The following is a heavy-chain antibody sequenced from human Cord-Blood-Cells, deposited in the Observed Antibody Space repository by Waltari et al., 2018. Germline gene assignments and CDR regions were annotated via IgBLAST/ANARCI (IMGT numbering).Heavy chain of an antibody. J-gene: IGHJ3*02. Sequence: EVQLVESGGGLVQPGGSLRLSCAASGFTFSSYEMNWVRQAPGKGLEWVSYISSSGSTIYYADSVKGRFTISRDNAKNSLYLQMNSLRAEDTAVYYCARDRLWFGESYDAFDIWGQGTMVTVSS. CDR2: ISSSGSTI. D-gene: IGHD3-10*01. V-gene: IGHV3-48*03. CDR3: ARDRLWFGESYDAFDI. CDR1: GFTFSSYE.